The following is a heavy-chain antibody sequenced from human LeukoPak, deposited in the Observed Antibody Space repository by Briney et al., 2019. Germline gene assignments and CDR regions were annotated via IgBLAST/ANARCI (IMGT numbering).Heavy chain of an antibody. D-gene: IGHD3-10*01. CDR3: AKDLSLKYYYGMDY. Sequence: GGSLRPSCAASGFTFSSYGMHWVRQAPGKGLKWVAVISYDGSNKYYADSVKGRFTISRDNSKNTLYLQMNSLRAEDTAVYYCAKDLSLKYYYGMDYWGQGTLVTVSS. J-gene: IGHJ4*02. CDR1: GFTFSSYG. V-gene: IGHV3-30*18. CDR2: ISYDGSNK.